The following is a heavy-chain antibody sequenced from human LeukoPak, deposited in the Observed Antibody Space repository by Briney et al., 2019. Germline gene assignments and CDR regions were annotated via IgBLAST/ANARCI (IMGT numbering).Heavy chain of an antibody. CDR3: ARDRKRSDGSMDV. J-gene: IGHJ6*02. CDR2: IKTKRGDI. V-gene: IGHV1-46*01. D-gene: IGHD1-14*01. CDR1: GYTYTNYY. Sequence: GSLKVSCKASGYTYTNYYMHWVRQAPGQGLQWMGIIKTKRGDISYAQKIQGRFTMTTDTSTSPAYMELRSLRSDDTAVYYCARDRKRSDGSMDVWGQGTTVTVS.